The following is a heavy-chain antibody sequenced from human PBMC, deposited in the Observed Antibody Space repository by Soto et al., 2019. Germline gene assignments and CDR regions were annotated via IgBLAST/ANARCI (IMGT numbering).Heavy chain of an antibody. J-gene: IGHJ4*02. D-gene: IGHD3-22*01. CDR3: ARERRPYDSSGYTFDY. CDR1: GFTFSSYG. CDR2: IWDDGSNK. V-gene: IGHV3-33*01. Sequence: QVQLVESGGGVVQPGRSLRLSCAASGFTFSSYGMHWVRQAPGKGLEWVAVIWDDGSNKYYADSVKGRFTISRDNSKNTLYLQMNSLRAEDTAVYYCARERRPYDSSGYTFDYWGQGTLVTVSS.